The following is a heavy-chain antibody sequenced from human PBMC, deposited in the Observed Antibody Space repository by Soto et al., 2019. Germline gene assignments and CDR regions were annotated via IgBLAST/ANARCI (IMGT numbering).Heavy chain of an antibody. CDR3: AKVDFWSGYYRTFDY. CDR1: GFTFSSYA. J-gene: IGHJ4*02. V-gene: IGHV3-23*01. D-gene: IGHD3-3*01. Sequence: GGSLRLSCAASGFTFSSYAMSWVRQAPGKGLEWVSAISGSGGSTYYADSVKGRFTISRDNSKNTLYLQMNSLRAEDTAVYYCAKVDFWSGYYRTFDYWGQGTLVTVSS. CDR2: ISGSGGST.